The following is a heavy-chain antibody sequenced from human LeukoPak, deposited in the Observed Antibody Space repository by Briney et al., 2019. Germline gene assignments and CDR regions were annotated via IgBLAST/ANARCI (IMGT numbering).Heavy chain of an antibody. CDR1: GGSFSGYY. J-gene: IGHJ5*02. CDR3: AREKLAMVRGVIPKEAWGWFDP. V-gene: IGHV4-34*01. Sequence: SETLSLTCAVYGGSFSGYYWSWIRQPPGKGLEWIGEINHSGSTNYNPSLKSRATISVDTSKNQFSLELSSVTAADTAVYYCAREKLAMVRGVIPKEAWGWFDPWGQGTLVTVSS. D-gene: IGHD3-10*01. CDR2: INHSGST.